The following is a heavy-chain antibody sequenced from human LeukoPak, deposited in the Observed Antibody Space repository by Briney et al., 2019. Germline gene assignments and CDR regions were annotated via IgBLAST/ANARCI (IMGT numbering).Heavy chain of an antibody. CDR2: IYYSGST. CDR1: GGSISSSSYY. V-gene: IGHV4-39*01. CDR3: ESPIGGDSSGYYPYYFDY. Sequence: SETLSLTCTVSGGSISSSSYYWGWIRQPPGKGLEWIGSIYYSGSTYYNPSLKSRVTISVDTSKNQFSLKLSSVTAADTAVYYCESPIGGDSSGYYPYYFDYWGQGTLVTVSS. D-gene: IGHD3-22*01. J-gene: IGHJ4*02.